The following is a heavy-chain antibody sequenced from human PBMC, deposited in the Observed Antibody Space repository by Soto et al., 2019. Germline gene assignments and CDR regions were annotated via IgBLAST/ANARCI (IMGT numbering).Heavy chain of an antibody. CDR2: IYHSGST. CDR1: GGSISSSNW. Sequence: PSETLSLTCAVSGGSISSSNWWSWVRQPPGKGLEWIGEIYHSGSTNYNPSLKSRVTISVDKSKNQFSLKLSSVTAADTAVYYCARSFSGLFLHGMDVWGQGTTVTVSS. CDR3: ARSFSGLFLHGMDV. D-gene: IGHD6-19*01. V-gene: IGHV4-4*02. J-gene: IGHJ6*02.